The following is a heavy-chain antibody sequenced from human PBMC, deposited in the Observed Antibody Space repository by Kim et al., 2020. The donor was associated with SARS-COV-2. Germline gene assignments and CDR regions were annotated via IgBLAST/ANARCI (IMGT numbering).Heavy chain of an antibody. CDR1: GYTFTGYY. J-gene: IGHJ2*01. CDR2: INPNSGGT. Sequence: ASVKVSCKASGYTFTGYYMHWVRQAPGQGLEWMGLINPNSGGTNYAQKFQGWVTMTRDTSISTAYMELSRLRSDDTAVYYCARGGGCSSSWYETWYFDFWGRGTLVPDSS. CDR3: ARGGGCSSSWYETWYFDF. V-gene: IGHV1-2*04. D-gene: IGHD6-13*01.